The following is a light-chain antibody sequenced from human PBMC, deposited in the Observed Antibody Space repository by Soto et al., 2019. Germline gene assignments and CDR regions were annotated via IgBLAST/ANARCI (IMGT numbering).Light chain of an antibody. CDR1: QSVCSSY. Sequence: EIVLTQSPATLSLSPGERATLSCGASQSVCSSYLAWYQQKPGLAPRLLIYDASSRATGIPDRFSGSGSGTDFTLTISRLEPEDFAVYYCQQYGSSPWTFGQGTKVDIK. CDR2: DAS. J-gene: IGKJ1*01. V-gene: IGKV3D-20*01. CDR3: QQYGSSPWT.